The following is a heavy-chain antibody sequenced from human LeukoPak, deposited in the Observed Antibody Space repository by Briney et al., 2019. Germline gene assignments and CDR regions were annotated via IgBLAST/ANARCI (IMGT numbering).Heavy chain of an antibody. Sequence: ASVKVSCKASGYTFTGYYMHWVRQAPGQGLEWMGWINPNSGGTNYAQKFQGRVTMTRDTSISTAYMELSRLRSDDTAVYYCARDPGGGIVVVPAAPGFDYWGQGTLVTVSS. D-gene: IGHD2-2*01. CDR3: ARDPGGGIVVVPAAPGFDY. CDR2: INPNSGGT. J-gene: IGHJ4*02. CDR1: GYTFTGYY. V-gene: IGHV1-2*02.